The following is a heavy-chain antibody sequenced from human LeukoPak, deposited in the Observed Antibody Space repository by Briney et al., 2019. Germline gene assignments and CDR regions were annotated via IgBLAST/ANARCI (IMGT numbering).Heavy chain of an antibody. CDR3: ARDGIYGGHALGAFDI. D-gene: IGHD4-23*01. Sequence: GGSLRLSCAASGFTLSSYGMHWVRQAPGKGLEWLAVISYDGSNKYYADSVKGRFTISRDNSKNTLYLQMNSLRAEDTAVYYCARDGIYGGHALGAFDIWGPGTMVTVSS. J-gene: IGHJ3*02. V-gene: IGHV3-30*03. CDR2: ISYDGSNK. CDR1: GFTLSSYG.